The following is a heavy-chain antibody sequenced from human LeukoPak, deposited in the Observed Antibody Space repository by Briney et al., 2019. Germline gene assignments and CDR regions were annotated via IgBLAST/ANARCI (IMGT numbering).Heavy chain of an antibody. CDR2: ISYDGSNK. Sequence: GGSLRLSCAASGFTFSSYAMHWVRQAPGKGLEWVSVISYDGSNKYYADSVKGRFTISRDNSKNTLYLQMNSLRAEDTAVYYCAREVYIVATITFDYWGQGNLVTVSS. CDR1: GFTFSSYA. V-gene: IGHV3-30*04. J-gene: IGHJ4*02. CDR3: AREVYIVATITFDY. D-gene: IGHD5-12*01.